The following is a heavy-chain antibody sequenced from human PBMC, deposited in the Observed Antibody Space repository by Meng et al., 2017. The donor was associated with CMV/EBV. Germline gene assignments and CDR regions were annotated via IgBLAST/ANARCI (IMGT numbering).Heavy chain of an antibody. CDR2: INHSGST. V-gene: IGHV4-34*01. CDR1: GGSFSGYY. CDR3: ARGVGGWFDP. J-gene: IGHJ5*02. D-gene: IGHD1-26*01. Sequence: QGQLQQWGAGLLKPSATLSLTCAVYGGSFSGYYWSWIRQPPGKGLEWIGEINHSGSTNYNPSLKSRVTISVDTSKNQFSLKLSSVTAADTAVYYCARGVGGWFDPWGQGTLVTVSS.